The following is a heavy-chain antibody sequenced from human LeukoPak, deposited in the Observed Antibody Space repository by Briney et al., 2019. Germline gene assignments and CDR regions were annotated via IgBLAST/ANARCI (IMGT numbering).Heavy chain of an antibody. CDR2: ISAYNGNT. V-gene: IGHV1-18*01. Sequence: ASVKVSCKASGYTFTSYGISWVRQAPGQGLEWMGWISAYNGNTNYAQKFQGRVTMTRDMSTSTVYMELSSLRSEDTALYYCAGGVSGSERFIDYWGQGTLVTVSS. CDR3: AGGVSGSERFIDY. CDR1: GYTFTSYG. J-gene: IGHJ4*02. D-gene: IGHD3-22*01.